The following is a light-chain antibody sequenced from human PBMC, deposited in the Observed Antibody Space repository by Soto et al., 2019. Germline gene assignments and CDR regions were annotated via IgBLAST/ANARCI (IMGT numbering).Light chain of an antibody. J-gene: IGLJ1*01. V-gene: IGLV2-11*01. CDR2: DVI. CDR3: QSYDSSLSGYV. CDR1: NSDVGAYNY. Sequence: QSVLTQPRSVSGSPGQSVTISCTGLNSDVGAYNYVSWYQQHPGKAPKLIIYDVIKWPAGVPDRFSGSKSGTSASLAITGLQAEDEADYYCQSYDSSLSGYVFGTGTKLTVL.